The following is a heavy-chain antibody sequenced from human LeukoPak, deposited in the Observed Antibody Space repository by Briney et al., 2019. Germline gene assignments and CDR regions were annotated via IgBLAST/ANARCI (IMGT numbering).Heavy chain of an antibody. Sequence: PGRSLRLSCAASGFTFSTYGMHWVRQAPGKGLEWVADIYYDGTTKYYADSAKGRFTISRDNSKNTLYVQMSSLRAEDTAVYYCARGGYCRGGSCYGMDVWGQGTTVTV. CDR3: ARGGYCRGGSCYGMDV. V-gene: IGHV3-33*01. CDR1: GFTFSTYG. D-gene: IGHD2-15*01. CDR2: IYYDGTTK. J-gene: IGHJ6*02.